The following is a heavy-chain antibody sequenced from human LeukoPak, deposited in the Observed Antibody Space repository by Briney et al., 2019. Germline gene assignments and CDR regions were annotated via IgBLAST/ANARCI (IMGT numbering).Heavy chain of an antibody. Sequence: ASVKVSCKASGYIFTGYYMHWVRQAPGQGLEWMGWINPNSGDTNYAQKFQGRVTMTRDTSISTAYMELSSLRSEDTAVYYCARSPKSYYYYMDVWGKGTTVTISS. V-gene: IGHV1-2*02. CDR2: INPNSGDT. J-gene: IGHJ6*03. CDR1: GYIFTGYY. CDR3: ARSPKSYYYYMDV.